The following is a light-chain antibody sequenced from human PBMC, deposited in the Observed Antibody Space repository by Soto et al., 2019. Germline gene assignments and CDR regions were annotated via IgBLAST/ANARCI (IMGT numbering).Light chain of an antibody. J-gene: IGKJ4*01. V-gene: IGKV4-1*01. CDR1: PRISFGSSDNNF. Sequence: DIVMTQSPESLSVSLGARATINCKSSPRISFGSSDNNFLAWFQQKPGLPPKMLIDWASTRKSGVPDRFSGSGSGTDFTLTISGLQAEDVAVYYCHQYFRSPLTFGGGTKVEIK. CDR2: WAS. CDR3: HQYFRSPLT.